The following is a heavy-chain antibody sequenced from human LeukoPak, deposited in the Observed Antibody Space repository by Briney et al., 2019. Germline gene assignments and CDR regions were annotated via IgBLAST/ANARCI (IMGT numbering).Heavy chain of an antibody. CDR1: GFTFSTYA. J-gene: IGHJ4*02. Sequence: HPGGSLRLSCAASGFTFSTYAMTWVRQAPGKGLEWLSGLSRSGDKTYYADSVKGRFTISRDNSKNTLYLQMNSLRAEDTAIYFCAKERSAGWPFDYWGQGTLVTVSS. D-gene: IGHD6-19*01. CDR3: AKERSAGWPFDY. V-gene: IGHV3-23*01. CDR2: LSRSGDKT.